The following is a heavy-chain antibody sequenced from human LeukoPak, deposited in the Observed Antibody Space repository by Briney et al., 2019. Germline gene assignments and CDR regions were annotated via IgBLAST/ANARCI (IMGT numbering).Heavy chain of an antibody. J-gene: IGHJ6*03. Sequence: PSETLSLTCTVSGGSISSSSYYWGWIRQPPGKGLEWIGSIYYSGSTYYNPSLKSRVTISVDTSKNQFSLKLSSVTAADTAVYYCARSIAAAGRVSYYYYMDVWGKGTTVTVSS. V-gene: IGHV4-39*07. D-gene: IGHD6-13*01. CDR1: GGSISSSSYY. CDR2: IYYSGST. CDR3: ARSIAAAGRVSYYYYMDV.